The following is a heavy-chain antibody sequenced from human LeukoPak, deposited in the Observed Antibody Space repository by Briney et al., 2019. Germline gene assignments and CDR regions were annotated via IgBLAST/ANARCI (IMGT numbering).Heavy chain of an antibody. J-gene: IGHJ5*02. V-gene: IGHV7-4-1*01. D-gene: IGHD3-22*01. CDR2: INTNTGTP. CDR1: GYKFIDYD. CDR3: ARVHYHGTSGYPNWFDP. Sequence: ASVKVSCKASGYKFIDYDVSWVRQAPGQGLEWMGWINTNTGTPTYAQGLTGRFVLSVDTSVTTAYLEIDSLKAEDTAIYFCARVHYHGTSGYPNWFDPWGQGTLVTVSS.